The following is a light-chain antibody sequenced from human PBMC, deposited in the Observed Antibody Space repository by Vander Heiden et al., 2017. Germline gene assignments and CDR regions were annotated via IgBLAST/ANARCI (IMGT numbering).Light chain of an antibody. CDR1: SSDVGGYNY. Sequence: SALTHPASGSGCSEQSITISSSGTSSDVGGYNYVSWYQQHPGKAPKLMIYDVSNRPSVVSDRFSGSKSGNTATLTISGLQAEDEADYYCSSDTGSSTLYVFGPGTKVTVL. CDR2: DVS. J-gene: IGLJ1*01. CDR3: SSDTGSSTLYV. V-gene: IGLV2-14*03.